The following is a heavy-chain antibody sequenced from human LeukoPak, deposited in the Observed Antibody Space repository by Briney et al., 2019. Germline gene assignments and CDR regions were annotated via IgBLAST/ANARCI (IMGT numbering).Heavy chain of an antibody. CDR1: GFTFSSYS. CDR3: ARGWGYYYYYMDV. Sequence: GGSLRLSCAASGFTFSSYSMNWVRQAPGKGLEWVSYISSSSSTIYYADSVKGRFTISRDNAKNSLYLQMNSLRAEDTAVYYCARGWGYYYYYMDVWGKGTTVTVSS. CDR2: ISSSSSTI. J-gene: IGHJ6*03. D-gene: IGHD1-26*01. V-gene: IGHV3-48*01.